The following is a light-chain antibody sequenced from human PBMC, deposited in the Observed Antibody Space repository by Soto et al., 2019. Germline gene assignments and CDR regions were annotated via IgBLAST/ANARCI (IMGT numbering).Light chain of an antibody. CDR2: GAS. J-gene: IGKJ4*01. CDR1: QSVSSSY. V-gene: IGKV3-20*01. CDR3: QQYRDSPLT. Sequence: EIVLTQSPGTLSLSPGERATLSCRASQSVSSSYLAWYQQEPGQAPRLLIYGASSRATGIPDRFSGSGSGTDFTLTISRLEPEDFAVYYCQQYRDSPLTFGGGTKVEIK.